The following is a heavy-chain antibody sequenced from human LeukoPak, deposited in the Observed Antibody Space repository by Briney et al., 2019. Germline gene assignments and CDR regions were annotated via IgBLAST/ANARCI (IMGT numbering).Heavy chain of an antibody. Sequence: SQTLSLTCAISGDSVSSNSAAWNCIRQSPSRGLEWLARTYQRSKWYNDYAVSVKSRITINPDTSKNQFSLQLNSVTPEDTAVYFCARGSGSSWTTAFDIWGQGTIVTVSS. CDR1: GDSVSSNSAA. D-gene: IGHD6-13*01. CDR3: ARGSGSSWTTAFDI. CDR2: TYQRSKWYN. J-gene: IGHJ3*02. V-gene: IGHV6-1*01.